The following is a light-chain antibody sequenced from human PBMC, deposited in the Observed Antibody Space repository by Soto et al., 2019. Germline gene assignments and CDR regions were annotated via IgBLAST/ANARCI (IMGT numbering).Light chain of an antibody. Sequence: QSALTQPASVSGSPGQSITISCTGTSSDVGGYNYVSWYQQHPGKAPKLMIYDVSNRPSGVSNRFSGSKSGNTASLTISGLQAEDEDDYYCSSYTSSSTLDVFGNGTQLTVL. CDR2: DVS. CDR3: SSYTSSSTLDV. J-gene: IGLJ1*01. CDR1: SSDVGGYNY. V-gene: IGLV2-14*01.